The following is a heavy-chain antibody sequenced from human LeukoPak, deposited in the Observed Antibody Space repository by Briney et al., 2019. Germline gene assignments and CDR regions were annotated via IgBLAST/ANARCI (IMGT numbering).Heavy chain of an antibody. J-gene: IGHJ3*02. CDR2: IIPIFGTA. CDR3: ARKCSSTSCYEAFDI. V-gene: IGHV1-69*01. D-gene: IGHD2-2*01. CDR1: GGTFSSYA. Sequence: SVKVSCKASGGTFSSYAISWVRQAPGQGLEWMGGIIPIFGTANYAQKFQGRVTITADESTSTAYMELSSLRSEDTAVYYCARKCSSTSCYEAFDIWGQGTMVTVSS.